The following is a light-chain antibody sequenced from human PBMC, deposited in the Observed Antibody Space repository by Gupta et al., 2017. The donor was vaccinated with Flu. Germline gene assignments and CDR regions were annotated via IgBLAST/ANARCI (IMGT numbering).Light chain of an antibody. J-gene: IGLJ2*01. Sequence: GQTARISGEGNNIGTKSVHWYQQKPGQAPVLVVYDDSDRPSGIPERFSGSNSGNVATLTISGVEAGDEADYYCQVCDSGSDHVVFGGGTKLPVL. CDR2: DDS. V-gene: IGLV3-21*02. CDR1: NIGTKS. CDR3: QVCDSGSDHVV.